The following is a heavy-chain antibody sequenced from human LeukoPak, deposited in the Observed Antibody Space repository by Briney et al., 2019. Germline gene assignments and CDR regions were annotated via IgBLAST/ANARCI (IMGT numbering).Heavy chain of an antibody. Sequence: GESLKISCKGSAYSFTSYWIGWVRQMPGKGLEWMGIIYPGDSDTRYTPSFQGQVTISADKSISTAYLQWSSLNTPDTAMFYRARRPGAAAGTGFDYWGQGTLVTVSS. CDR2: IYPGDSDT. V-gene: IGHV5-51*01. CDR3: ARRPGAAAGTGFDY. D-gene: IGHD6-13*01. CDR1: AYSFTSYW. J-gene: IGHJ4*02.